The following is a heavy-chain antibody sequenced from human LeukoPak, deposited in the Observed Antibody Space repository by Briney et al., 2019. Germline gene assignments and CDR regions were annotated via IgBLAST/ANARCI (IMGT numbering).Heavy chain of an antibody. D-gene: IGHD3-10*01. V-gene: IGHV4-34*01. CDR1: GGSFSGYY. J-gene: IGHJ5*02. Sequence: SETLSLTCAVYGGSFSGYYWSWIRQPPGKGLEWIGEINHSGSTNYNPSLKSRVTISVDTSKNQFSLKLSSVTAADTAVYYCATSYYYGSGSYYKPSYNWFDPWGQGTLVTVSS. CDR2: INHSGST. CDR3: ATSYYYGSGSYYKPSYNWFDP.